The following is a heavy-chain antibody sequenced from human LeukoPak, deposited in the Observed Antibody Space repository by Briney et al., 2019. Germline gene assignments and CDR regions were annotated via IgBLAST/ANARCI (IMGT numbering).Heavy chain of an antibody. CDR3: AKDYHSGIAAAGTADY. D-gene: IGHD6-13*01. Sequence: ASVKVSCKASGYTFTSYGISWVRQAPGQGLEWMGWISAYNGNTNYAQKLQGRVTMTTDTSTSTAYMELRSLRSDDTAVYYCAKDYHSGIAAAGTADYWGQGTLVTVSS. J-gene: IGHJ4*02. CDR2: ISAYNGNT. CDR1: GYTFTSYG. V-gene: IGHV1-18*01.